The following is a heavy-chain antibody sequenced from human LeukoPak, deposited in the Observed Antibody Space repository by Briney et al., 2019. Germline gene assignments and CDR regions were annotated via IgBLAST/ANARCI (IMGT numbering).Heavy chain of an antibody. CDR1: GVSISSYY. CDR2: IYYSGST. D-gene: IGHD6-13*01. J-gene: IGHJ4*02. V-gene: IGHV4-59*01. Sequence: PSETLSLTCTVSGVSISSYYWTWIRQPPGKGLEWVGYIYYSGSTNYNPSLKSRVTISVDTSKSEVSLKLSSVTAADTAVYYCARDSTKSWYYLDYWGQGTLVTVSS. CDR3: ARDSTKSWYYLDY.